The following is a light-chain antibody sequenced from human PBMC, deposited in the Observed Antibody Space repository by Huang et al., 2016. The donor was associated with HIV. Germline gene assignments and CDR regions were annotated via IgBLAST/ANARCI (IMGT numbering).Light chain of an antibody. CDR1: QSVRRS. V-gene: IGKV3-11*01. CDR2: DTS. CDR3: QQRSNWPLT. Sequence: EIVLTQSPATLSLSPGETATLSCRASQSVRRSLAWYQHKPGQAPRLLIYDTSIRASGVPGRISGGGSGTDFTRTISGLEPEDFAVYYCQQRSNWPLTFGGGTKVEI. J-gene: IGKJ4*01.